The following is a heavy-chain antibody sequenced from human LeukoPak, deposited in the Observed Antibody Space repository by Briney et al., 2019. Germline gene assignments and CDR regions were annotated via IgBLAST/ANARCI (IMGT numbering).Heavy chain of an antibody. D-gene: IGHD2-21*02. J-gene: IGHJ5*02. CDR2: IYPGDSDT. V-gene: IGHV5-51*01. CDR3: ARAVVTAIPSWFDP. Sequence: GESLKISCKGSGYSFTSYWIGWVCQMPGKGLEWMGIIYPGDSDTRYSPSFQGQVTISADKSISTAYLQWSSLKASDTAMCYCARAVVTAIPSWFDPWGQGTLVTVSS. CDR1: GYSFTSYW.